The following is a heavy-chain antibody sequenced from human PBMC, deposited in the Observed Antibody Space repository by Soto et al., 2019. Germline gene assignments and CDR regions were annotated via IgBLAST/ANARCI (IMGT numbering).Heavy chain of an antibody. D-gene: IGHD3-3*01. CDR1: GFSLSNARMG. CDR2: IFSNDEK. V-gene: IGHV2-26*01. Sequence: GSGPTLVNPTETLTLTCTVSGFSLSNARMGVSWIRQPPGKALEWLAHIFSNDEKSYSTSLKSRLTISKDTSKSQVVLTMTNMDPVDTATYYCARIVPYYDFWSGYQYYFDYWGQGTLVTVSS. CDR3: ARIVPYYDFWSGYQYYFDY. J-gene: IGHJ4*02.